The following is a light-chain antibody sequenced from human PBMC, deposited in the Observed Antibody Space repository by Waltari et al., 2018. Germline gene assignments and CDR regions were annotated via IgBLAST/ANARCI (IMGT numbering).Light chain of an antibody. CDR1: SSDVGGYNY. CDR3: CSCAGDSTYVL. CDR2: DVI. V-gene: IGLV2-23*02. J-gene: IGLJ3*02. Sequence: QSALTQPASVSGSPGQSITISCTGTSSDVGGYNYVSWYQHHPGKASKLMIFDVIKRPSGISNRFSGSKSGNTASLTISGLQAEDEADYYCCSCAGDSTYVLFGGGTKLTVL.